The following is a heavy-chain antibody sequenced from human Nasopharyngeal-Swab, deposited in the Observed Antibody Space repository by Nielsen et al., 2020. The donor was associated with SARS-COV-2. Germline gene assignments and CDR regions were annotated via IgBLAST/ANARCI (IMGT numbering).Heavy chain of an antibody. Sequence: WIRQPPGKGLEWIGEINHSGSTNYNPSLKSRVTISVDTSKNQFSLKLSSVTAADTAVYYCARIEDCGSTSCYDYFDYWGQGTLVTVSS. V-gene: IGHV4-34*01. CDR2: INHSGST. D-gene: IGHD2-2*01. J-gene: IGHJ4*02. CDR3: ARIEDCGSTSCYDYFDY.